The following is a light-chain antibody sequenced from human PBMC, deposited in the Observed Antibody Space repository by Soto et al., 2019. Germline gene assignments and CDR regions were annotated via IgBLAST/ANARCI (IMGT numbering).Light chain of an antibody. CDR2: GAS. V-gene: IGKV3-15*01. Sequence: EIVMTQSPATLSVSPGERATLSCRAGQSVGSNLAWYQQNPGQAPRLLIYGASTRATGIPARFSGSGSGTEFTLTISSLQSEDFAVYYCQQYNTWPLTWTFGQGTKVDIK. CDR3: QQYNTWPLTWT. J-gene: IGKJ1*01. CDR1: QSVGSN.